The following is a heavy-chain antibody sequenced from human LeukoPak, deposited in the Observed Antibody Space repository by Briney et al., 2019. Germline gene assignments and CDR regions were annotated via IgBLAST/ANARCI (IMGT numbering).Heavy chain of an antibody. CDR2: IYYSGDT. CDR3: ASHRAFCDFDY. D-gene: IGHD3-3*01. V-gene: IGHV4-59*08. Sequence: SEPLSLTCTVSGVSLSSYYWSWLQQAPGKGLEWIGYIYYSGDTNYNPSLKSRVTISVDTSKNQFSLKLSSVTAADTAVYYCASHRAFCDFDYWGQGTMVTVSS. CDR1: GVSLSSYY. J-gene: IGHJ4*02.